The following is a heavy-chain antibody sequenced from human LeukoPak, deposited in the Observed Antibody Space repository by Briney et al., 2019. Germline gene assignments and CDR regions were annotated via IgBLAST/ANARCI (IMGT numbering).Heavy chain of an antibody. CDR1: GGSISTDTYY. V-gene: IGHV4-61*10. CDR2: IYYSGST. J-gene: IGHJ4*02. CDR3: ARSSRVVVVAATSRYYFDY. D-gene: IGHD2-15*01. Sequence: PSETLSLTCTVSGGSISTDTYYWSWIRQPAGKGLEWIGYIYYSGSTNYNPSLKSRVTISVDTSKNQFSLKLSSVTAADTAVYYCARSSRVVVVAATSRYYFDYWGQGTLVTVSS.